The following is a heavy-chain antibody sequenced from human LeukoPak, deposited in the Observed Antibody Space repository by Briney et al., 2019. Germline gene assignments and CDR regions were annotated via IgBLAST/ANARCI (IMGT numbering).Heavy chain of an antibody. V-gene: IGHV3-48*03. CDR3: ARERAVAGTRRKSPYWSFDL. Sequence: GGSLRLSCAASGFTFSSYEMNWVRQAPGKGLEWVSYISSSGSTIYYADSVKGRFTISRDNAKNSLYLQMNSLRAEDTAVYYCARERAVAGTRRKSPYWSFDLWGRGTLVTVSS. J-gene: IGHJ2*01. CDR2: ISSSGSTI. D-gene: IGHD6-19*01. CDR1: GFTFSSYE.